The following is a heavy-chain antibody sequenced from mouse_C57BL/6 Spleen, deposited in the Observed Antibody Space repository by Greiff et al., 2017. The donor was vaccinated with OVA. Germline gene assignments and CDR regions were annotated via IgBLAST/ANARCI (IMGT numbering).Heavy chain of an antibody. V-gene: IGHV3-6*01. CDR2: ISYDGSN. J-gene: IGHJ2*01. Sequence: EVQLLESGPGLVKPSQSLSLTCSVTGYSITSGYYWNWIRQFPGNKLEWMGYISYDGSNNYNPSLKNRISITRDTSKNQFFLKLNSVTTEDTATYYCARDYYGSTIDYWGQGTTLTVSS. CDR3: ARDYYGSTIDY. CDR1: GYSITSGYY. D-gene: IGHD1-1*01.